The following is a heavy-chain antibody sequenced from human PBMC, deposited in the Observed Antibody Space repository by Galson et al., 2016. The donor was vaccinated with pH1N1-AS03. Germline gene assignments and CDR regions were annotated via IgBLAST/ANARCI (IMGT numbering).Heavy chain of an antibody. Sequence: SLRLSCAAFGFTFSSYSMNWVRQAPGKGLEWVSYISSSRRTIYYADSVKGRFTISTDNAKNSLYLQMSSLRAEDTAVYYCARDALGGEYGMDVWGQGTTVTVSS. CDR1: GFTFSSYS. J-gene: IGHJ6*02. CDR3: ARDALGGEYGMDV. CDR2: ISSSRRTI. D-gene: IGHD3-16*01. V-gene: IGHV3-48*01.